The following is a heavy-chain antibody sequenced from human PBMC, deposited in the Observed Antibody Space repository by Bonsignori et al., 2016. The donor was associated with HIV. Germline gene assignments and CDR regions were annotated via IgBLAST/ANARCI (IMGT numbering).Heavy chain of an antibody. J-gene: IGHJ4*02. CDR2: IYYSGST. CDR3: ARMEYYFDY. D-gene: IGHD3-3*01. Sequence: WIRQPPGKGLEWIGYIYYSGSTNYNPSLKSRVTISVDTSKNQFSLKLSSVTAADTAVYYCARMEYYFDYWGQGTRVTVSS. V-gene: IGHV4-59*01.